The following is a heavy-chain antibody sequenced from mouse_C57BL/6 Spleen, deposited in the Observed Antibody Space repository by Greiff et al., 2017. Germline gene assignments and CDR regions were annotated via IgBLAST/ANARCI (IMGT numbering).Heavy chain of an antibody. J-gene: IGHJ1*03. Sequence: VQLQQSGPVLVKPGASVKMSCKASGYTFTDYYMNWVKQSHGKSLEWIGVINPYNGGTSYNQKFKGKATLTVDKSSSTAYMELNSLTSEDSAVYYCARSGAITYWYFDVWGTGTTVTVSS. CDR1: GYTFTDYY. CDR2: INPYNGGT. CDR3: ARSGAITYWYFDV. V-gene: IGHV1-19*01. D-gene: IGHD1-1*01.